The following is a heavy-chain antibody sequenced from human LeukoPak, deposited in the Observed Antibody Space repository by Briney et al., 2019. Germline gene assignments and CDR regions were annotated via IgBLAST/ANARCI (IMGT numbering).Heavy chain of an antibody. J-gene: IGHJ4*02. V-gene: IGHV3-21*01. CDR2: ISSSSSYI. CDR1: GFTFSDYE. D-gene: IGHD3-10*01. Sequence: GGSLRLSCAASGFTFSDYEINWVRQAPGKGLEWVSSISSSSSYIYYADSVKGRFTISRDNAKNSLYLQVNSLRAEDTAVYYCARDPYYYGSGSPSPFDCWGQGTLVTVSS. CDR3: ARDPYYYGSGSPSPFDC.